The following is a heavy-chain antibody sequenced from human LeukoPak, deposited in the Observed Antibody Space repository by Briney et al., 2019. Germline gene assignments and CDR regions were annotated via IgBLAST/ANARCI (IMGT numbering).Heavy chain of an antibody. CDR3: ARASGSYHFDY. J-gene: IGHJ4*02. CDR1: GFTFSTYS. CDR2: ISSSSSYI. Sequence: GGSLRLSCAASGFTFSTYSMNWVRQAPGKGLEWVSSISSSSSYIYYADSVKGRFTISRDNAKNSLYLQMNSLRAEDTAVYYYARASGSYHFDYWGQGTLVTVSS. V-gene: IGHV3-21*01. D-gene: IGHD1-26*01.